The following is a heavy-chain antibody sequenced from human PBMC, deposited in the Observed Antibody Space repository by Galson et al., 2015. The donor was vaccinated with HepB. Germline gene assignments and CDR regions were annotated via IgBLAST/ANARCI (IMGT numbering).Heavy chain of an antibody. V-gene: IGHV3-7*03. CDR3: ARAHFYYDSSGYYLNWYFDL. Sequence: SLRLSCAASGFTFSSYWMSWVRQAPGKGLEWVANIKQDGSEKYYVDSVKGRFTISRDNAKNSLYLQMNSLRAEDAAVYYCARAHFYYDSSGYYLNWYFDLWGRGTLVTVSS. J-gene: IGHJ2*01. CDR2: IKQDGSEK. D-gene: IGHD3-22*01. CDR1: GFTFSSYW.